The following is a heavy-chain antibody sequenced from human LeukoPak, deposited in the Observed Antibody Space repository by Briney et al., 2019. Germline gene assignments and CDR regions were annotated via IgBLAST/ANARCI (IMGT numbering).Heavy chain of an antibody. D-gene: IGHD3-10*01. Sequence: SETLSLTCAVYGGSFSGYYWSWIRQPPGKGLEWIGEINHSGSTNYNPSLKSRVTISVDTSKNQLSLKLSSVTAADTAVYYCARGRFKGFGELFHYWGQGTLVTVSS. CDR2: INHSGST. V-gene: IGHV4-34*01. CDR3: ARGRFKGFGELFHY. J-gene: IGHJ4*02. CDR1: GGSFSGYY.